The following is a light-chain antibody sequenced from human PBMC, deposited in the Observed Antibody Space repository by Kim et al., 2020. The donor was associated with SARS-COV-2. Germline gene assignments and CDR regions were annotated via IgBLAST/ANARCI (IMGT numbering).Light chain of an antibody. V-gene: IGLV3-9*01. J-gene: IGLJ3*02. CDR1: NIGGKN. CDR2: RGN. CDR3: QVWDSSSGV. Sequence: SYELTQPLSVSVALGQTATIACRGTNIGGKNVHWYQKRPGQAPVLVIYRGNNRPSGIPARFSGSNSGHTATLTISSAQDGDEADYYCQVWDSSSGVFGGGTQLTVL.